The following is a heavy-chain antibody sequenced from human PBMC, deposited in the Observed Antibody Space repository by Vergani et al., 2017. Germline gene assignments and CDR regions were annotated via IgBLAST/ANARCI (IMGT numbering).Heavy chain of an antibody. CDR1: GFTFSSYG. CDR2: ISYDGSNK. Sequence: VQLVESGGGVVQPGRSLRLSCAASGFTFSSYGMHWVRQAPGKGLEWVAVISYDGSNKYYADSVKGRFTISRDNSKNTLYLQMNSLRAEDTAVYYCAKSRLYTTGTTDTAYGMDVWGQGTTVTVSS. CDR3: AKSRLYTTGTTDTAYGMDV. D-gene: IGHD1-1*01. V-gene: IGHV3-30*18. J-gene: IGHJ6*02.